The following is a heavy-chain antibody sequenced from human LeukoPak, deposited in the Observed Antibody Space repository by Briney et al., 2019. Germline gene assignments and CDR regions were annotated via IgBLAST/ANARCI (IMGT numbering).Heavy chain of an antibody. D-gene: IGHD1-14*01. CDR1: GDTFNNYA. V-gene: IGHV1-69*13. Sequence: ASVKVSCKASGDTFNNYAFSWVRQAPGQGLKWMGGIIPMYGTPNYAQKFQGRVTITADESTSTAYMELSSLRSEDTAVYYCARSSPTTAGIYFYYMDVWGTGTTVIISS. CDR3: ARSSPTTAGIYFYYMDV. CDR2: IIPMYGTP. J-gene: IGHJ6*03.